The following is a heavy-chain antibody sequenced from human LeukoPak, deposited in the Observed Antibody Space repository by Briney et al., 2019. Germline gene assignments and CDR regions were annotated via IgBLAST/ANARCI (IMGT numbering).Heavy chain of an antibody. CDR1: GGSISSSNW. Sequence: SETLSLTCAVSGGSISSSNWWSWDRQPPGKGLEWIGEIYHSGSTNYNPSLKSRVTISVDKSKNQFSLKLSSVTAADTAVYYCARRDYYDSTGYCVYWGQGTLVTVSS. CDR2: IYHSGST. D-gene: IGHD3-22*01. V-gene: IGHV4-4*02. J-gene: IGHJ4*02. CDR3: ARRDYYDSTGYCVY.